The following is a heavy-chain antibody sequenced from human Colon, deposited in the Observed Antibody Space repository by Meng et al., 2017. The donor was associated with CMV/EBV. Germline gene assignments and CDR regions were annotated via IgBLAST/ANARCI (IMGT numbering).Heavy chain of an antibody. Sequence: ASVKVSCKASGYTFTGYHIHWVRQAPGRGLEWVGWINPKNGDTDYAQKFQGRVTMTRDTSISTACMEVSSLTSDDTAVYFCARDYGSSIIGEAYWGQGTLVTVSS. CDR3: ARDYGSSIIGEAY. V-gene: IGHV1-2*02. J-gene: IGHJ4*02. CDR2: INPKNGDT. D-gene: IGHD2-2*01. CDR1: GYTFTGYH.